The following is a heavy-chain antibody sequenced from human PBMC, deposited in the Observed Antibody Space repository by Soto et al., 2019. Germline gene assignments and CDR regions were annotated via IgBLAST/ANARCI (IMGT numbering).Heavy chain of an antibody. Sequence: SETLSLTCAVSGGSISSGGYSWSWIRQPPGKGLEWIGYIYHSGSTYYNPSLKSRVAISVDRSKNQFSLKLSSVTAADTAVYYCATSTDYGDYIYFHHWGQGTLVTVSS. CDR3: ATSTDYGDYIYFHH. V-gene: IGHV4-30-2*02. D-gene: IGHD4-17*01. CDR1: GGSISSGGYS. CDR2: IYHSGST. J-gene: IGHJ1*01.